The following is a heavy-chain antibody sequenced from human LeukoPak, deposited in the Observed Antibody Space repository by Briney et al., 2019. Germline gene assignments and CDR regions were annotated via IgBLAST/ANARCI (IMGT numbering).Heavy chain of an antibody. J-gene: IGHJ4*02. V-gene: IGHV3-33*01. D-gene: IGHD6-13*01. CDR2: IWYDGSNK. CDR1: GFTFSSYG. CDR3: ARDAVYSSSWQYY. Sequence: GRSLRPSCAASGFTFSSYGMHWVRQAPGKGLEWVAVIWYDGSNKYYADSVKGRFTISRDNSKNTLYLQMNSLRAEDTAVYYCARDAVYSSSWQYYWGQGTLVTVSS.